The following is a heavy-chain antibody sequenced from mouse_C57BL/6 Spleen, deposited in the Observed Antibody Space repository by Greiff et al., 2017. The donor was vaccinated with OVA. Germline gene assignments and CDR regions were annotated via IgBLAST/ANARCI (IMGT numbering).Heavy chain of an antibody. CDR1: GFTFSSYG. CDR2: ISSGGSYT. Sequence: EVQGVESGGDLVKPGGSLKLSCAASGFTFSSYGMSWVRQTPDKRLEWVATISSGGSYTYYPDSVKGRFTISRDNAKNTLYLQMSSLKSKDTAMYYCARPANYYAMDYWGQGTSVTVSS. CDR3: ARPANYYAMDY. J-gene: IGHJ4*01. V-gene: IGHV5-6*01. D-gene: IGHD3-3*01.